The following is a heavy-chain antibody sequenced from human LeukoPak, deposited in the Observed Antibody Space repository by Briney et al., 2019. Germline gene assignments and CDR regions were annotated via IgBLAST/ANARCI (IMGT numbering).Heavy chain of an antibody. Sequence: ASVKVSCKASGYTFTGYYMHWVRQAPGQGLGWMGWINPNSGGTNYAQKFQGRVTMTRDTSISTAYMELSRLRSDDTAVYYCARDRFVEYSGNPGHYWGQGTLVTVSS. CDR2: INPNSGGT. J-gene: IGHJ4*02. CDR3: ARDRFVEYSGNPGHY. V-gene: IGHV1-2*02. D-gene: IGHD4-23*01. CDR1: GYTFTGYY.